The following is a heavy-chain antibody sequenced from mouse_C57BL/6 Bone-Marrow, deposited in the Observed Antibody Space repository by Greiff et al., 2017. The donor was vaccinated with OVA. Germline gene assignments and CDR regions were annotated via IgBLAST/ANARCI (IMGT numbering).Heavy chain of an antibody. CDR2: IDPANGNT. D-gene: IGHD3-2*02. CDR3: ARQGGSSGYDWYFDV. CDR1: GFNIKNTY. Sequence: VQLKQSVAELVRPGASVKLSCTASGFNIKNTYMHWVKQRPEQGLEWIGRIDPANGNTKYAPKFQGKATITADTSSNTAYLQLSSLTSEDTAIYYCARQGGSSGYDWYFDVWGTGTTVTVSS. J-gene: IGHJ1*03. V-gene: IGHV14-3*01.